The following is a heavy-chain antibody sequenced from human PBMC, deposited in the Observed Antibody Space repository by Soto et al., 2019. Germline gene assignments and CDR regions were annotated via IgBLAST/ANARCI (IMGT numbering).Heavy chain of an antibody. CDR1: GFTFSNYW. Sequence: EVQLVESGGGLVQPGGSLRLSCAASGFTFSNYWMRWVRQAPGKGLEWVANIKQDGSEKYYVDSVKGRFTISRDDAKNSLYLQMNSLRAEDTAVYYCARHGYYVSLDVWGNGTTVTVSS. J-gene: IGHJ6*04. V-gene: IGHV3-7*01. CDR2: IKQDGSEK. D-gene: IGHD4-17*01. CDR3: ARHGYYVSLDV.